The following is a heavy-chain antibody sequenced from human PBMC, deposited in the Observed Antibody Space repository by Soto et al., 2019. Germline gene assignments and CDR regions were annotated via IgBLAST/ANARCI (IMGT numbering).Heavy chain of an antibody. D-gene: IGHD1-26*01. J-gene: IGHJ4*02. CDR2: IIPIFGTA. CDR1: GGTFSSYS. V-gene: IGHV1-69*01. CDR3: ARDGGRHSGGMDY. Sequence: QVQLVQSGAAVKKPWSSVKVSCKASGGTFSSYSINWVRQAPGQGLEWMGEIIPIFGTANYAQKFQGRVTITADEATSTAYMELSSLRSEDTAVYYCARDGGRHSGGMDYWGQGTLVTVSS.